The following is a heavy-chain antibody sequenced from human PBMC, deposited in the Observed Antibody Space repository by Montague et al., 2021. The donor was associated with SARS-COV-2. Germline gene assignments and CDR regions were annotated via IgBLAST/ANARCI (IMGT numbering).Heavy chain of an antibody. J-gene: IGHJ6*02. Sequence: CAISGDSVSSKSAAWNWIRQSPSRGLEWLGRTYYRSQWYEDYAVSVKGRITIKPDTSKNQFSLHLESVPPDDTALYYCARGAYHDLYYYYHGMDVWGRGTTVSVSS. CDR3: ARGAYHDLYYYYHGMDV. V-gene: IGHV6-1*01. D-gene: IGHD2-2*01. CDR1: GDSVSSKSAA. CDR2: TYYRSQWYE.